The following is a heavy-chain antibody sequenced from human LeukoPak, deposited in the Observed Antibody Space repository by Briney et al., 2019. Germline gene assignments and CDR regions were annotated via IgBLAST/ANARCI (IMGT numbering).Heavy chain of an antibody. CDR3: AKVLEVCGVILEFDY. Sequence: PGGSLRLTCAASGFTFSRYGMHWVRQAPGKGLEWVAVISYDGSNKYYADSVKGRFTISRDNSKNTLYLQMNSLRAEDTAVYYCAKVLEVCGVILEFDYWGQGTLVTVSS. CDR1: GFTFSRYG. J-gene: IGHJ4*02. V-gene: IGHV3-30*18. CDR2: ISYDGSNK. D-gene: IGHD3-10*01.